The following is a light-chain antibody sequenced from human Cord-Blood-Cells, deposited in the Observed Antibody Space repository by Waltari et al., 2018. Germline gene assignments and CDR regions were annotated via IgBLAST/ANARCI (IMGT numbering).Light chain of an antibody. CDR2: DAS. J-gene: IGKJ4*01. CDR1: QSVSRN. Sequence: EIVMTQSPATLSVSPGERATLSCRAMQSVSRNLAGYQQKPGQAPRLLIYDASTRATGIRARFSGSGSGTEFNLTISSLQSEDFAVYYCQQYNNWPPLTVGGGTKVEIK. V-gene: IGKV3-15*01. CDR3: QQYNNWPPLT.